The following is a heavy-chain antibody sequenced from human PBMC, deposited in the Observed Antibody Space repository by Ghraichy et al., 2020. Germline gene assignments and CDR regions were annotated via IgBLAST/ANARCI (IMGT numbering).Heavy chain of an antibody. Sequence: QTLSLTCAISGDSVSSSSAAWNWIRQSPSRGLEWLGRTYYRAKWFYDYAVSVKSRITINPDTSKNQFSLQLNSMTPEDTAVYYCARGASRTFDYWGLGTLVTVSS. CDR1: GDSVSSSSAA. CDR3: ARGASRTFDY. V-gene: IGHV6-1*01. CDR2: TYYRAKWFY. D-gene: IGHD6-6*01. J-gene: IGHJ4*02.